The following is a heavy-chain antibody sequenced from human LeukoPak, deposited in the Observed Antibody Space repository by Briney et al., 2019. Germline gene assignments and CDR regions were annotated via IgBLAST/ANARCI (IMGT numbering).Heavy chain of an antibody. CDR3: ARDGDVPY. J-gene: IGHJ4*02. V-gene: IGHV4-61*02. Sequence: PSETLSLTCTVSGVSISSGSYYWSWIRQPAGKGLEWIGRIYTSGSTNYNPSLKSRVTISVDTSRNQFSLKLSSVTAADTAVYYCARDGDVPYWGQGTLVTVSS. CDR1: GVSISSGSYY. CDR2: IYTSGST.